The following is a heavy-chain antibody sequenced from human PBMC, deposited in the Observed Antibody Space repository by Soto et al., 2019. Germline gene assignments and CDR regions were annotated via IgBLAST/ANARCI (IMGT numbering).Heavy chain of an antibody. V-gene: IGHV1-69*12. J-gene: IGHJ4*02. CDR2: IIPICGTA. Sequence: QVQLVQSGAEVKKPGSSVKVTCKASGDNFSSNAISWVRQATGQGLEWMGGIIPICGTAHYAQKFQGRVTITAAECTRTDSMELSILKSEHTAVYYCATGVRRYSSATRFTFEFWGQGTLVTGSS. CDR1: GDNFSSNA. D-gene: IGHD5-18*01. CDR3: ATGVRRYSSATRFTFEF.